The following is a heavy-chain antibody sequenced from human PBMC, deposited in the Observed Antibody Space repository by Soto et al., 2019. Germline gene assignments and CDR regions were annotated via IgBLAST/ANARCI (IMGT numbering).Heavy chain of an antibody. Sequence: QVQLQESGPGLVKPSETLSLTCTVSGGSVSSGSYYWSWIRQPPGKRLEWIGDIYYSGSTNYNHSLKSRVTRSVDTSKTQFSLKLSSVTSADTAVYYCASKPEEVRFDPWGQGTLVTVSS. CDR1: GGSVSSGSYY. CDR2: IYYSGST. J-gene: IGHJ5*02. V-gene: IGHV4-61*01. CDR3: ASKPEEVRFDP.